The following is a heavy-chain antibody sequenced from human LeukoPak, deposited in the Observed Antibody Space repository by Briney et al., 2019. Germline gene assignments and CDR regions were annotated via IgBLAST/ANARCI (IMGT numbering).Heavy chain of an antibody. CDR2: ISAYNGNT. V-gene: IGHV1-18*01. CDR3: ARAVIFGVAPPGFDP. Sequence: ASVKVSCKASGYTFTSYGISWVRQAPGQGLEWMGWISAYNGNTNYAQKLQGRVTMTTDTSTSTAYMELRSLRSDDTAVYYCARAVIFGVAPPGFDPWGQGTLVTVCS. J-gene: IGHJ5*02. D-gene: IGHD3-3*01. CDR1: GYTFTSYG.